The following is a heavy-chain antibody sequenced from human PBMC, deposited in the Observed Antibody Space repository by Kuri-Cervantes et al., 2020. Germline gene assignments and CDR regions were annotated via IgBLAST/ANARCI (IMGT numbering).Heavy chain of an antibody. J-gene: IGHJ5*02. CDR1: GFTFSSYW. CDR2: IDSDGSST. Sequence: LSLTCAASGFTFSSYWMHWVRQAPGKGLVWVSRIDSDGSSTRCADSVKGRFTISRDNAKNTLYLQMNSLRAEDTAVYYCARVQLGMSGWFDPWGQGTLVTVSS. V-gene: IGHV3-74*01. D-gene: IGHD7-27*01. CDR3: ARVQLGMSGWFDP.